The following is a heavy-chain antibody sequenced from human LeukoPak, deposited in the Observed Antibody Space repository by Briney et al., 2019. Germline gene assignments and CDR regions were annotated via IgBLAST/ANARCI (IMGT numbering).Heavy chain of an antibody. CDR1: GFTFSSSP. D-gene: IGHD1-26*01. CDR2: ISATGGST. V-gene: IGHV3-23*01. Sequence: GSLRLSCAASGFTFSSSPMSWVRRAPGKGLEWVSAISATGGSTHYADSVKGRYTISRDNSKNTLYLQVNSLRAEDTAVYYCAKIVKEGTHFDYWGQGTLVTVSS. J-gene: IGHJ4*02. CDR3: AKIVKEGTHFDY.